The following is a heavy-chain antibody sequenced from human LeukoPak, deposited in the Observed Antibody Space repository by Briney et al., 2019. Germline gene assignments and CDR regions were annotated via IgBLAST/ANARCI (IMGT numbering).Heavy chain of an antibody. Sequence: GGSLRLSCAASGFTFRSYAMSWVRQAPGKGLDWVSGISGSGGSTYYADSVKGRFTISRDNSKNTLYLQMNSLRDEDTAVYYCARWNLGSGWYYFDYWGQGTLVTVSS. J-gene: IGHJ4*02. V-gene: IGHV3-23*01. D-gene: IGHD6-19*01. CDR1: GFTFRSYA. CDR3: ARWNLGSGWYYFDY. CDR2: ISGSGGST.